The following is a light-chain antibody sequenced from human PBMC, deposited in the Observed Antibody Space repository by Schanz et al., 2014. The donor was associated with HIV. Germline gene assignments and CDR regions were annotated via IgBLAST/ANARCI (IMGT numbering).Light chain of an antibody. CDR3: QQRSSWPRLT. CDR2: EAS. CDR1: QSVSSSY. J-gene: IGKJ4*01. V-gene: IGKV3D-20*02. Sequence: EIVLTQSPGSLSLSPGERATLSCRASQSVSSSYLAWYQQKPGQSPRLLIYEASNRATGIPARFSGSGSGTDFTLTISSLEPEDFAIYYCQQRSSWPRLTFGGGTKVEIK.